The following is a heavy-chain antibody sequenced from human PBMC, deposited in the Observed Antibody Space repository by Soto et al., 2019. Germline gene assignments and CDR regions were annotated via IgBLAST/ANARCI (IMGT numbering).Heavy chain of an antibody. D-gene: IGHD3-16*01. Sequence: PGGSLRLSCAASGFTFSSYGMHWVRQAPGKELEWVAVIWYDGSNKYYADSVKGRLTISRDNSKNTLYLQMNSLRAEDTAVYYCAREGEDDSSYGMDVWGQGTTVTVSS. CDR1: GFTFSSYG. J-gene: IGHJ6*02. V-gene: IGHV3-33*01. CDR2: IWYDGSNK. CDR3: AREGEDDSSYGMDV.